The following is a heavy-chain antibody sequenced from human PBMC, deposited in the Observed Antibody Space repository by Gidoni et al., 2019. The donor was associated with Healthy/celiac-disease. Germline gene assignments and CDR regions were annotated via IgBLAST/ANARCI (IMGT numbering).Heavy chain of an antibody. CDR1: GLTFSDHY. J-gene: IGHJ4*02. Sequence: EVQLVESGGGLVQTGGSLRLSCAASGLTFSDHYMDWVRQAPGKGLEWVVRTRNKANSYPTEYSASVKGRFTISRDDSKNSLYLQMNSLKTEDTAVYYCARDGGYSSGWYGLSYWGQGTLVTVSS. D-gene: IGHD6-19*01. CDR3: ARDGGYSSGWYGLSY. CDR2: TRNKANSYPT. V-gene: IGHV3-72*01.